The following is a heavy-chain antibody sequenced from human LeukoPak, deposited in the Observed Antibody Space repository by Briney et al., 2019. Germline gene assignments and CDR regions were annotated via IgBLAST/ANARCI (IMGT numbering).Heavy chain of an antibody. CDR2: IKSKTDGGTT. CDR3: TTFRRPKVPLGYFDY. V-gene: IGHV3-15*01. J-gene: IGHJ4*02. Sequence: GGSLRLSCAASGFTFSNAWMSWVRQAPGKGLEWVGRIKSKTDGGTTDYAAPVKGRFTISRDDSKNTLYLQMNSLKTEDTAVYYCTTFRRPKVPLGYFDYWGQGTLVTVSS. CDR1: GFTFSNAW. D-gene: IGHD3-10*01.